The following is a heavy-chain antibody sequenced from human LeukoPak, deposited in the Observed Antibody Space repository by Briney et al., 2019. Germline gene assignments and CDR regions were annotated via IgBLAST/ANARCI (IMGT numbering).Heavy chain of an antibody. V-gene: IGHV1-69*05. CDR1: GATFSSYA. CDR2: IIPIFGTA. J-gene: IGHJ6*03. D-gene: IGHD3-3*01. CDR3: ARGSFWSGYYWYYYYMDV. Sequence: ASVKVSCKASGATFSSYAISRGREAPGQGLEWMGVIIPIFGTANYAQQLQGRVTITTDESTSTAYMELSSLRSEDTAVYYCARGSFWSGYYWYYYYMDVWGKGTTVTVSS.